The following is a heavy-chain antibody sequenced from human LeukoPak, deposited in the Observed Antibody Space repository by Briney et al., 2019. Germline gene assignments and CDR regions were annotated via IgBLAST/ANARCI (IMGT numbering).Heavy chain of an antibody. CDR2: IYYSGST. J-gene: IGHJ4*02. V-gene: IGHV4-39*07. CDR1: GGSISSSSYY. CDR3: AREGDSSGYYYGY. Sequence: SKTLSLTCTVSGGSISSSSYYWGWIRQPPGKGLEWIGSIYYSGSTYYNPSLKSRVTISVDTSKNQFSLKLSSVTATDTAVYYCAREGDSSGYYYGYWGQGTLVTVSS. D-gene: IGHD3-22*01.